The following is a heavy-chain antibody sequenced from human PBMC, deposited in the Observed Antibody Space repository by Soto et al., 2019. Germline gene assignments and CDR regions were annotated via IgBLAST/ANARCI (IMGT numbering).Heavy chain of an antibody. D-gene: IGHD3-22*01. V-gene: IGHV4-31*03. CDR3: ATNGDYYDRSGPKYFPR. CDR1: GGSISSGDYY. Sequence: TRSLPCTVAGGSISSGDYYWSWIRQHPGKGLECIGYIYYSGSTYYNPSLKSRVTISVDTSKNQFSLKLSSVTAADTAVYYCATNGDYYDRSGPKYFPRWGQGTLVTVSS. J-gene: IGHJ1*01. CDR2: IYYSGST.